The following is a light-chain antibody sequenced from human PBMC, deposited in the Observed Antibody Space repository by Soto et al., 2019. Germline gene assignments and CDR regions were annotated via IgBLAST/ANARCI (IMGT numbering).Light chain of an antibody. V-gene: IGLV4-69*01. CDR1: SGHSSYA. CDR3: QTWGTGVV. Sequence: QPVLTQSPSASASLGASVKLTCTLSSGHSSYAIAWHQQQPEKGPRYLMKLNSDGSHSKGDGIPDRFSGSSSGAERYLTISSLQSEDVADYYCQTWGTGVVFGGGTQLNVL. CDR2: LNSDGSH. J-gene: IGLJ2*01.